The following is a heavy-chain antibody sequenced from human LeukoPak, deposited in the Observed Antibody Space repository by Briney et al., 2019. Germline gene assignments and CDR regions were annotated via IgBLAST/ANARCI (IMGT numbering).Heavy chain of an antibody. D-gene: IGHD1-26*01. CDR2: ISSSSSYI. J-gene: IGHJ4*02. Sequence: GGSLRLSCAASGFTFSSYSMNWVRQAPGKGLEWVSSISSSSSYIYYADSVKGRFTVSRDNAKNSLYLQMNSLRAEDTAVYYCAREEYSGSYYFDYWGQGTLVTVSS. CDR3: AREEYSGSYYFDY. CDR1: GFTFSSYS. V-gene: IGHV3-21*01.